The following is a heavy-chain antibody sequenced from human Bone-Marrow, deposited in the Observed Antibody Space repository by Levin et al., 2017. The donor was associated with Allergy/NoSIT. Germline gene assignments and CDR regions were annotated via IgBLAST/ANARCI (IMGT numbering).Heavy chain of an antibody. CDR2: INPSTGAT. V-gene: IGHV1-2*02. CDR3: ARRLGGVGDYYYAMDV. J-gene: IGHJ6*02. CDR1: GYTFTDYS. Sequence: GGSLRLSCRASGYTFTDYSVHWVRQAPGRGLEWLGRINPSTGATNFAQKFQGRVTMTGDTSITTAYMELNRLTSDDTAVYFCARRLGGVGDYYYAMDVWGQGTTVTVSS. D-gene: IGHD2-21*02.